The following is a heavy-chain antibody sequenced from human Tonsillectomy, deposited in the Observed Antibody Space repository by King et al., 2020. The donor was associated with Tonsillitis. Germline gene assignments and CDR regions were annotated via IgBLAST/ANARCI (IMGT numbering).Heavy chain of an antibody. V-gene: IGHV3-30*18. Sequence: VQLVESGGGVVQPGRSLRLSCAASGFSLSSHGMQWVRQAPGKGLEWVAVISHDGSITYYADSVKGRFTISRDNSKNTLYLQMKSLRPEDTAVYYCAKELGPSGRSLLSFFDYWGQGTLVTVSS. D-gene: IGHD2/OR15-2a*01. CDR2: ISHDGSIT. J-gene: IGHJ4*02. CDR3: AKELGPSGRSLLSFFDY. CDR1: GFSLSSHG.